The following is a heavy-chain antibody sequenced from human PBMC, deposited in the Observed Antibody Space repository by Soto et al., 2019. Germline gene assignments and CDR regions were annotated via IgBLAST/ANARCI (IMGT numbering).Heavy chain of an antibody. CDR2: ISWNSGSI. J-gene: IGHJ5*02. V-gene: IGHV3-9*01. CDR3: AKDKGIAAENWFDP. D-gene: IGHD6-13*01. CDR1: GSTFDDYA. Sequence: LRLSCAASGSTFDDYAMHWVRQAPGKGLEWVSGISWNSGSIGYADSVKGRFTISRDNAKNSLYLQMNSLRAEDTALYYCAKDKGIAAENWFDPWGQGTLVTVSS.